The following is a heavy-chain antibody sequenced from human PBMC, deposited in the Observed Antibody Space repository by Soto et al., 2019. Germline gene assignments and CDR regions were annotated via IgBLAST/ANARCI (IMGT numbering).Heavy chain of an antibody. J-gene: IGHJ3*02. CDR3: ARPGIAARRDAFDI. V-gene: IGHV1-69*13. Sequence: SVKVSCKASGGTFSSYAISWVRQAPGQGLEWMGGIIPIFGTANYAQKFQGRVTITADESTSTAYMELSSLRSEDTAVYYCARPGIAARRDAFDIWGQGTMVTVSS. CDR2: IIPIFGTA. CDR1: GGTFSSYA. D-gene: IGHD6-6*01.